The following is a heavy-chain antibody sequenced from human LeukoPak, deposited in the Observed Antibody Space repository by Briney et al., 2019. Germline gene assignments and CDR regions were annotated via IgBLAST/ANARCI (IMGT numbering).Heavy chain of an antibody. V-gene: IGHV3-9*01. J-gene: IGHJ2*01. CDR3: AKDYCGGDCYSGWYFEL. Sequence: GGSLRLSCAASGFTFDDYAMHWVRQAPGKGLEWVSGISYNSDTIAYADSVKGRFTISRDNAKNSLYLQMNSLRAEDTALYYCAKDYCGGDCYSGWYFELWGRGTLVPVSS. D-gene: IGHD2-21*02. CDR1: GFTFDDYA. CDR2: ISYNSDTI.